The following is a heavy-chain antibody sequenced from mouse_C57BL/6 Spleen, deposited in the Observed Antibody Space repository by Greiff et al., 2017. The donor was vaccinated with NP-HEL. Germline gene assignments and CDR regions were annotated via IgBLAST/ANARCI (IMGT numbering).Heavy chain of an antibody. D-gene: IGHD1-1*01. CDR2: ISYSGST. J-gene: IGHJ3*01. CDR3: AREGGDYYYGSSFAY. CDR1: GYSITSGYD. V-gene: IGHV3-1*01. Sequence: EVKLQESGPGMVKPSQSLSLTCTVTGYSITSGYDWHWIRHFPGNKLEWMGYISYSGSTNYNPSLKSRISITHDTSKNHFFLKLNSVTTEDTATYYCAREGGDYYYGSSFAYWGQGTLVTVSA.